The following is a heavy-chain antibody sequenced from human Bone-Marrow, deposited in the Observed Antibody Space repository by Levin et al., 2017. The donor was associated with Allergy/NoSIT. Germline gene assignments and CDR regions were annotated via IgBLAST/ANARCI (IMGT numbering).Heavy chain of an antibody. D-gene: IGHD2-2*01. CDR1: GFTFSNAW. Sequence: PGGSLRLSCAASGFTFSNAWMSWVRQAPGKGLEWVGRIKSKTDGGTTDYAAPVKGRFTISRDDAKNTLYLQMNSLKTEDTAVYYCTTEWVGYCSSTSCYAVVPVKGAFDYWGQGTLVTVSS. J-gene: IGHJ4*02. CDR3: TTEWVGYCSSTSCYAVVPVKGAFDY. CDR2: IKSKTDGGTT. V-gene: IGHV3-15*01.